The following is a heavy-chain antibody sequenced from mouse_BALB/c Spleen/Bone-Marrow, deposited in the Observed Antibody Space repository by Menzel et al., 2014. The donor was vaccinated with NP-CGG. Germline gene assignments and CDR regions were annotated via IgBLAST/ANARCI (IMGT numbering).Heavy chain of an antibody. D-gene: IGHD1-1*01. CDR2: INPSNGGT. J-gene: IGHJ3*01. Sequence: SGAELVKPGASVKLSCKASGYTFTSYYMYWVKQRPGQGLEWIGGINPSNGGTNFNEKFKSKATLTVDKSSSTAYMQLSSQTSEDSAVYYCTRSYYAKEGAWFAYWGQGTLVTVSA. V-gene: IGHV1S81*02. CDR1: GYTFTSYY. CDR3: TRSYYAKEGAWFAY.